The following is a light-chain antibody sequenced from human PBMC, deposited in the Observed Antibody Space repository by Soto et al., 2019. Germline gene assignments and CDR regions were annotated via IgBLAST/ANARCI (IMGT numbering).Light chain of an antibody. CDR3: QHYHTLPLT. CDR1: QDITNY. CDR2: DAS. V-gene: IGKV1-33*01. J-gene: IGKJ4*01. Sequence: DIQMTQSPSSLSASVGDRVTISCQASQDITNYLNWYQQKPGKAPRLLIYDASNLETGVPSRFNGSGSGKDFTFTITSLQPGDIATYYCQHYHTLPLTVGGGPKVDI.